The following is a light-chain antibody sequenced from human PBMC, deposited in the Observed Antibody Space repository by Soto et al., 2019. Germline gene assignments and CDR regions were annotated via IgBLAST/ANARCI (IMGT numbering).Light chain of an antibody. CDR1: TGAVTSGHY. V-gene: IGLV7-46*01. Sequence: QAVVTQEPSLTVSPGGTVTLTCGSSTGAVTSGHYPYWFQQKPGQAPRTLIYDTSNKHSWTPARFSGSLLGGKAALTLSGAQPEDEAEYYCLLSYRGVLWVFGGGTKLTVL. CDR2: DTS. CDR3: LLSYRGVLWV. J-gene: IGLJ3*02.